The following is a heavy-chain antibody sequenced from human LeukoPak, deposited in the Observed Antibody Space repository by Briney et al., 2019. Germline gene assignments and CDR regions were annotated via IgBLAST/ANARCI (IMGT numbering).Heavy chain of an antibody. V-gene: IGHV4-59*01. Sequence: PSETLSLTCTVSGGSISSYYWSWIRQPPGKGLEWIGYIYYSGSTNYNPSLKSRVTISVDTSKNQFSLKLSSVTAADTAVYYCARSPVGATPYYYYYYMDVWGKGTTVTVSS. CDR1: GGSISSYY. CDR3: ARSPVGATPYYYYYYMDV. CDR2: IYYSGST. D-gene: IGHD1-26*01. J-gene: IGHJ6*03.